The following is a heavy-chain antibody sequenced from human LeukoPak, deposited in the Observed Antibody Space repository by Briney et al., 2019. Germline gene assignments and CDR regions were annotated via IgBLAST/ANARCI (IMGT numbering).Heavy chain of an antibody. CDR1: GGSISSGDYY. J-gene: IGHJ4*02. Sequence: SQTLSLTCTVSGGSISSGDYYWSWIRQPPGKGLEWIGYIYYGGSTYYNPSLKRRVTISVDTSKNQFSLKLSSVTAADTAVYYCARYTGALRDYYFDYWGQGTLVTVSS. D-gene: IGHD3-10*01. CDR2: IYYGGST. CDR3: ARYTGALRDYYFDY. V-gene: IGHV4-30-4*01.